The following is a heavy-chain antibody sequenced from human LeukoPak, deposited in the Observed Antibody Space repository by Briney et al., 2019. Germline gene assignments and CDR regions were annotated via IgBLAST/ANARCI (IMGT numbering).Heavy chain of an antibody. CDR1: GFSVSNKY. D-gene: IGHD4-17*01. V-gene: IGHV3-66*02. J-gene: IGHJ4*02. Sequence: PGEPLRLSCAASGFSVSNKYMSWVRQAPGKGLEWVSVIYSSGYTYYADSVQGRFTISRDNSRNTLYLQMNSLRAEDTAVYYCAKTGDSAAGLFVQWGQGTLVTVSS. CDR2: IYSSGYT. CDR3: AKTGDSAAGLFVQ.